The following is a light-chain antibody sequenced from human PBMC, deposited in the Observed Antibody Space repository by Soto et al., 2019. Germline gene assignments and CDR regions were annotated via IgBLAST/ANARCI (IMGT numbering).Light chain of an antibody. CDR2: DAS. CDR3: QQRSNGPLT. Sequence: EIVLTQSPATLSLSPGERATLSCRASQSVSTYLAWYQQKPGQAPRLLIYDASNRATGIPARFSGSGSGTDFTLTISSLEPEDFAVYYGQQRSNGPLTFGGGTKVEIK. V-gene: IGKV3-11*01. J-gene: IGKJ4*01. CDR1: QSVSTY.